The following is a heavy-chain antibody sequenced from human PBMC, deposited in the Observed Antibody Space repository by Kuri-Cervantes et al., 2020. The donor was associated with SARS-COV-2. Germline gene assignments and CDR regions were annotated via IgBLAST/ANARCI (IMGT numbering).Heavy chain of an antibody. CDR3: ARADWVTIRFSRGPHFDY. D-gene: IGHD3-3*01. J-gene: IGHJ4*02. V-gene: IGHV1-2*02. Sequence: ASVKVSCKASGYTFTDYYMYWVRQAPGQGLEWMGWINPNTGDTNYAQKFQGRVTMTRDTSISTAYMELSRLRSDDTAVYYCARADWVTIRFSRGPHFDYWGQGTLVTVSS. CDR2: INPNTGDT. CDR1: GYTFTDYY.